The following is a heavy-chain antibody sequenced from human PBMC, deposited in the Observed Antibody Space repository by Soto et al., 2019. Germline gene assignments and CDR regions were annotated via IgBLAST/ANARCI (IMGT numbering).Heavy chain of an antibody. CDR2: LVGSGADK. CDR3: AKDLIAGNGVWEAFDM. CDR1: GFRFCAYS. V-gene: IGHV3-23*01. J-gene: IGHJ3*02. D-gene: IGHD2-8*01. Sequence: GGSLRLSFAPPGFRFCAYSLNWGRPAPGEGLQWVSGLVGSGADKNYADSVRGRFTVSRDNSKNTLYLQMNSLRDEDTAVYYCAKDLIAGNGVWEAFDMWGRGTKVTVSS.